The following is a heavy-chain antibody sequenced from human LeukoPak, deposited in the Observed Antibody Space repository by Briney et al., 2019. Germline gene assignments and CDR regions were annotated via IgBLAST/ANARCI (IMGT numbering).Heavy chain of an antibody. V-gene: IGHV3-21*04. Sequence: GGSLRLSCAASGFTFSSFRMNWVRQAPGKGLEWVSSISGSSSDIYYADSVKGRFTISRDNAKNSLYLQMNSLRAEDTALYYCARDWHPYSSSWYLDYWGQGTLITVSS. J-gene: IGHJ4*02. D-gene: IGHD6-13*01. CDR3: ARDWHPYSSSWYLDY. CDR2: ISGSSSDI. CDR1: GFTFSSFR.